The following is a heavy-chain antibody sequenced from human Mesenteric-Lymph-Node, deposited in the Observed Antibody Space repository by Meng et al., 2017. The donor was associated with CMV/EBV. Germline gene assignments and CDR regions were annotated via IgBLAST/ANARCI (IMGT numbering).Heavy chain of an antibody. CDR3: ARDYDFWSGYYSNWGMDV. CDR1: GGTFSIYA. CDR2: MNPNSGNT. J-gene: IGHJ6*02. Sequence: ASVKVSCKASGGTFSIYAISWVRQAPGQGLEWMGWMNPNSGNTGYAQKFQGRVTMTTDTSTSTAYMELRSLRSDDTAVYYCARDYDFWSGYYSNWGMDVWGQGTTVTVSS. D-gene: IGHD3-3*01. V-gene: IGHV1-18*01.